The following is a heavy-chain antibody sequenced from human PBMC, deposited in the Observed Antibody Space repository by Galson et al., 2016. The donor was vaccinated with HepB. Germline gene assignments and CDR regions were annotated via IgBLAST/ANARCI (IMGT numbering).Heavy chain of an antibody. V-gene: IGHV5-51*01. J-gene: IGHJ2*01. CDR1: GYKFTSRW. CDR3: ARQACDGASCYSYWYFDL. CDR2: IYPGDSDI. Sequence: QSGAEVKKPGESVKISCQVSGYKFTSRWIGWVRQEPGKGLEWVGIIYPGDSDIRYNPSFEGQVTISADKSTNTAYLQWSSLQASDTATYYGARQACDGASCYSYWYFDLWGRGTRVTVSS. D-gene: IGHD3-3*01.